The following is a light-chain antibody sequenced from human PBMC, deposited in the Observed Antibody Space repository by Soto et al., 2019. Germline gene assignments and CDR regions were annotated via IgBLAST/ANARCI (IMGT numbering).Light chain of an antibody. V-gene: IGKV3-15*01. CDR1: QSVGSN. Sequence: EIVMTQSPATLSVSPGGRATLSCRASQSVGSNLAWYQQKPGQAPRLLIYGASTRATGIPARFSGSGSGTEFTLTISGLQSEDFAIYFCQQYNDWPPNRTFGQGTKVEIK. J-gene: IGKJ1*01. CDR2: GAS. CDR3: QQYNDWPPNRT.